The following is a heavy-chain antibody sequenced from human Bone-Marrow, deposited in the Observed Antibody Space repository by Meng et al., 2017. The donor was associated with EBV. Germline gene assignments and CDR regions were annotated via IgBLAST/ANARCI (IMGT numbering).Heavy chain of an antibody. Sequence: EVQLEESGGXLVKPGESXRLSCAASGFTLRSYSMNWARLAPGKGLEWVSSISSNSIDIYYADLVKGRFTISRDNAKNSLFLQMNSLRAEDTAVYYCARDRTSNRFDYWGQGTLVTVSS. CDR3: ARDRTSNRFDY. CDR2: ISSNSIDI. V-gene: IGHV3-21*01. D-gene: IGHD2-8*01. CDR1: GFTLRSYS. J-gene: IGHJ4*02.